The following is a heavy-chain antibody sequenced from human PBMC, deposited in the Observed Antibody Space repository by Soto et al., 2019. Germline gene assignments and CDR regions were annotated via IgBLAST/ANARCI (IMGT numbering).Heavy chain of an antibody. D-gene: IGHD2-2*01. CDR2: ISAGGSDT. V-gene: IGHV3-23*01. Sequence: EVQLLDSGGGWVQPGGSLRLSCVASGFVFSDYAMSWVRQAPGKGLEWVSAISAGGSDTYYADSVKGRFTVSRVNSKSTLYLEMNTRRAEDTAIYYCASVHIWCGSSSCYTEGFDSWGQGTLVTVSS. CDR1: GFVFSDYA. J-gene: IGHJ4*02. CDR3: ASVHIWCGSSSCYTEGFDS.